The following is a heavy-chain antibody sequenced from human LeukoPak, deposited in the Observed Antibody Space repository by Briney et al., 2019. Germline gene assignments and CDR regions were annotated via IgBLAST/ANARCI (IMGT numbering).Heavy chain of an antibody. J-gene: IGHJ4*02. CDR3: ATTRSGMATIIGY. Sequence: GGSLRLSCAASGFTFSSYGMHWVRQAPGKGLEWVAFIRYDGGNKYYADSVKGRFTISRDNSKNTLYLQMNSLRAEDTAVYYCATTRSGMATIIGYWGQGTLVTVSS. V-gene: IGHV3-30*02. D-gene: IGHD5-24*01. CDR1: GFTFSSYG. CDR2: IRYDGGNK.